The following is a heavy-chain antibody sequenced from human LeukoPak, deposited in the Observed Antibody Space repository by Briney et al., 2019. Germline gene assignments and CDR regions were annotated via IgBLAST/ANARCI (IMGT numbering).Heavy chain of an antibody. Sequence: GGSLRLSCAASGFIFSSFSVNWVRQAPGKGLEWVSSISTSGGLSSIYYADSVKGRFTISRDNAKNSLYLQMNSLGAEDTAVYYCARDPLGTRPGFDYWGQGTLVTVSS. CDR2: ISTSGGLSSI. V-gene: IGHV3-21*01. CDR1: GFIFSSFS. D-gene: IGHD1-1*01. CDR3: ARDPLGTRPGFDY. J-gene: IGHJ4*02.